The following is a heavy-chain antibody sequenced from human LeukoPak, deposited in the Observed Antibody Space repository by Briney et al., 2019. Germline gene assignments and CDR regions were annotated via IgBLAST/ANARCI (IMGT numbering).Heavy chain of an antibody. Sequence: GESLKISCKASGYIFTTYWIGWVRQMPGKGLEWMAIIHPGDSDPRYSPSFQGQVTISVDKSINTAYLQWNSLKASDTAIYYCARLFVLHEAFYFDSWGQGSLVTVSS. J-gene: IGHJ4*02. CDR1: GYIFTTYW. CDR2: IHPGDSDP. CDR3: ARLFVLHEAFYFDS. V-gene: IGHV5-51*01. D-gene: IGHD6-6*01.